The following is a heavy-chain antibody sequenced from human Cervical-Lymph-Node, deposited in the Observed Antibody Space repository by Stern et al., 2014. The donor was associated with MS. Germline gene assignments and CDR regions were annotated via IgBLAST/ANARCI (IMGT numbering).Heavy chain of an antibody. V-gene: IGHV4-39*01. Sequence: QVQLQESGPGLVKPSETLSLTCTVSGGSISSSSYYWGWIRQPPGKGLEWIGSIYYSGSTYYNPSLKSRVTISVDTSKNQFSLKLSSVTAADTAVYYCARHRGYSYVGAFDIWGQGTMVTVSS. D-gene: IGHD5-18*01. CDR3: ARHRGYSYVGAFDI. J-gene: IGHJ3*02. CDR2: IYYSGST. CDR1: GGSISSSSYY.